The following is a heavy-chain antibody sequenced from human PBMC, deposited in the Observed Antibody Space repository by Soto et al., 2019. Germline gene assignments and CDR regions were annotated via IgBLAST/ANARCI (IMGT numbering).Heavy chain of an antibody. V-gene: IGHV4-31*03. D-gene: IGHD2-21*02. Sequence: QVQLQESGRGLVKPSQTLSITCTVSRGTIMNSDHYWVWIRQHPGKGLEWIGYIYYRGNTYYNPSLKSRVTISVDTSRNQFSLNLNSVTAADTAVYYCATTMTAGWFDPWAQGTLVTVSS. J-gene: IGHJ5*02. CDR1: RGTIMNSDHY. CDR2: IYYRGNT. CDR3: ATTMTAGWFDP.